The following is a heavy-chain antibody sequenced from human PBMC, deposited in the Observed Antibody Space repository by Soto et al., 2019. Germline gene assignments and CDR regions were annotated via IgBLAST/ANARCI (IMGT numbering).Heavy chain of an antibody. D-gene: IGHD3-3*01. Sequence: SVKVSCKASGGTFSSYAISWVRQAPGQGLEWMGGIIPIFGTANYAQKFQGRVTITADESTSTAYMELSSLRSEDTAVYYCAITVFGVVILNYYGMDVWGQGTTGTVS. CDR1: GGTFSSYA. V-gene: IGHV1-69*13. CDR2: IIPIFGTA. J-gene: IGHJ6*02. CDR3: AITVFGVVILNYYGMDV.